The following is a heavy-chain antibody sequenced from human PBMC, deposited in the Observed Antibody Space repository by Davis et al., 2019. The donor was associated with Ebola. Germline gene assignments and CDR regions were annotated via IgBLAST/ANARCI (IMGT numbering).Heavy chain of an antibody. D-gene: IGHD4-23*01. CDR3: ARGRDGKVDY. V-gene: IGHV4-34*01. CDR2: INHSGST. J-gene: IGHJ4*02. Sequence: MPGGSLRLSCAVYGGSFSGYYWSWIRQPPGKGLEWIGEINHSGSTNYNPSLKSRVTISVDTSKNQFSLKLSSVTAADTAVYYCARGRDGKVDYWGQGTLVTVSS. CDR1: GGSFSGYY.